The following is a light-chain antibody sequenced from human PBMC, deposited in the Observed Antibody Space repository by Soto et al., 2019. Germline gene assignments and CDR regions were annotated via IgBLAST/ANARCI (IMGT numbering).Light chain of an antibody. CDR3: QHYNSYSEA. CDR1: QDISNY. CDR2: DAS. J-gene: IGKJ1*01. Sequence: IHMTLSASSLSASVGYRVTIICQASQDISNYLNWYQQKLGKAPKLLIYDASNLETGVPSRFSGSGYGTEFNLTISSLQTDDLATYDCQHYNSYSEAFGQGTKVDIK. V-gene: IGKV1-33*01.